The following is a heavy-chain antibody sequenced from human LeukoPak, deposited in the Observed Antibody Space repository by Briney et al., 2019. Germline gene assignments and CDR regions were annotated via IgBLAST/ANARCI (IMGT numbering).Heavy chain of an antibody. D-gene: IGHD6-6*01. J-gene: IGHJ4*02. CDR2: IYYSGST. Sequence: SETLSLTCAVSGYSISSSNWWGWIRQPPGKGLEWIGYIYYSGSTYYSPSLKGRVTMSIDTSKNQFSLKLSSVTAVDTAVYYCASVSARPDYYFDSGGQGTLVTVSA. CDR1: GYSISSSNW. CDR3: ASVSARPDYYFDS. V-gene: IGHV4-28*01.